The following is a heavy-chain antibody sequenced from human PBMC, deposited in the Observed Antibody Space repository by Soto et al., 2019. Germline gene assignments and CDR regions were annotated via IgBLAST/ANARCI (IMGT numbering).Heavy chain of an antibody. D-gene: IGHD6-13*01. V-gene: IGHV3-23*01. CDR2: ISGDSGNT. CDR1: GLAFSSCA. CDR3: AKWRSSWYREGMDY. Sequence: EVQLLESGGGLVQPGGSLRLSCAASGLAFSSCAMSWVRQAPGKGLEWVSAISGDSGNTYYADSVKGRFTISRDNSKNTLYLQMNSLRAEDTAVFYCAKWRSSWYREGMDYWGQGTLVTVSS. J-gene: IGHJ4*02.